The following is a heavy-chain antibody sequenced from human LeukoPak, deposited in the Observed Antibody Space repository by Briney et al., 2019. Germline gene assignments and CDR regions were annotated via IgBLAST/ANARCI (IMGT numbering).Heavy chain of an antibody. V-gene: IGHV4-34*01. Sequence: SETLSLTCAVYGGSFSGYFWTSIRQPPGKRLEWIGEINHSGSANNNPSLRSRVTVSIDTSKNQFSLRLTSVTAADTAVYYCARGWGMATTNWGYWSQGTLVTVSS. J-gene: IGHJ4*02. CDR2: INHSGSA. CDR1: GGSFSGYF. CDR3: ARGWGMATTNWGY. D-gene: IGHD5-24*01.